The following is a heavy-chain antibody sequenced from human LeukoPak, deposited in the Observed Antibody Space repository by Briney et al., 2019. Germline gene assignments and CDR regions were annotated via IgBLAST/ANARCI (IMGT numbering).Heavy chain of an antibody. CDR2: INPNSGGT. D-gene: IGHD2-2*01. CDR3: ARDDGVGTSVGD. CDR1: GYTFTGYY. J-gene: IGHJ4*02. Sequence: ASVKVSCKASGYTFTGYYMHWVRQAPGQGLEWMGRINPNSGGTNYAQKFQGRVTMTRDTSISTAYMELSRLRSDDTAVYYCARDDGVGTSVGDWGQGTLVTVSS. V-gene: IGHV1-2*06.